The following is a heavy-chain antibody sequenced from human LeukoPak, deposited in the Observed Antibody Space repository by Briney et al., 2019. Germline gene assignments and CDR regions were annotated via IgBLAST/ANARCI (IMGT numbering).Heavy chain of an antibody. D-gene: IGHD3-22*01. Sequence: ASVKVSCKASGYTFTGYYMHWVRQAPGQGLEWMGWINPNSGGTNYAQKLQGRVTMTRDTSISTAYMELSRLRSDDTAVYYCARELDYYDSSGYSDYWGQGTLVTVSS. J-gene: IGHJ4*02. CDR1: GYTFTGYY. CDR3: ARELDYYDSSGYSDY. CDR2: INPNSGGT. V-gene: IGHV1-2*02.